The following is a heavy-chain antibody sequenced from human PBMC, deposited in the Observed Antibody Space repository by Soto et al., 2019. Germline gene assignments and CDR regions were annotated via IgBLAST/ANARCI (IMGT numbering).Heavy chain of an antibody. J-gene: IGHJ4*02. Sequence: PSETLSLTCTVSGGSISSYYWSWIRQPPGKGLEWIGYIYYSGSTNYNPSLKSRVTISVDTSKNQFSLKLSSVTAADTAVYYCARAYRGYADYWGQGALVTVSS. CDR1: GGSISSYY. CDR2: IYYSGST. CDR3: ARAYRGYADY. V-gene: IGHV4-59*01. D-gene: IGHD5-12*01.